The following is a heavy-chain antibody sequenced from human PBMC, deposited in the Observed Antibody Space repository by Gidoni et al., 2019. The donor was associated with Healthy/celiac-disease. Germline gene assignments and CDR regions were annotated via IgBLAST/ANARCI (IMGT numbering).Heavy chain of an antibody. CDR1: GGSISSYY. V-gene: IGHV4-4*07. Sequence: QVQLQESGPGLVRPSETLCLTCTVAGGSISSYYWSWILQPAGKGLEWIGRIYTSGSTNYNPSLKGRVTMSGDTSKNQFSLKLSSVTAADTAVYYCARVLRAAAGNWFDPWGQGTLVTVSS. D-gene: IGHD6-13*01. J-gene: IGHJ5*02. CDR2: IYTSGST. CDR3: ARVLRAAAGNWFDP.